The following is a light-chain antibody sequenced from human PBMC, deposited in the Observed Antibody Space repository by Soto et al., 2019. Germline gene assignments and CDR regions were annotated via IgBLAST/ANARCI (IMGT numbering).Light chain of an antibody. Sequence: EIVLTQSPGIMYLSPGERATLSCRASQTVGRSFLAWYQQKPGQSPRLLIFGTSIRATGTPDRFSGGGSGADFTLTISSLQPEDFATYYCQQLFMYPPTFGPGTKVDI. V-gene: IGKV3-20*01. CDR2: GTS. CDR1: QTVGRSF. J-gene: IGKJ3*01. CDR3: QQLFMYPPT.